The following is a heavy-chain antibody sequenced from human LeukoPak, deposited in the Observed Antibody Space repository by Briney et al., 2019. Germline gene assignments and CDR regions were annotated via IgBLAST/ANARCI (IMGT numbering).Heavy chain of an antibody. CDR1: GGSISSADYY. CDR3: ARTNPDWYFDL. D-gene: IGHD1-14*01. V-gene: IGHV4-31*03. CDR2: IYYSGST. Sequence: SETLSLTCTVSGGSISSADYYWNWIRQPPGKGLEWIGFIYYSGSTSYNPSLKSRLTIPVDTSRNQFSLKLSSVTAADTAVYFCARTNPDWYFDLWGRGTLVTVSS. J-gene: IGHJ2*01.